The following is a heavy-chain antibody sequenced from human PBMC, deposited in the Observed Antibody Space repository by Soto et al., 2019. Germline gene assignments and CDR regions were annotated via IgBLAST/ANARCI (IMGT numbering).Heavy chain of an antibody. CDR2: ISAYNGNT. CDR1: GYTFTSYG. Sequence: ASVKVSCTSSGYTFTSYGISWVRQAPGQGLEWMGWISAYNGNTNYAQKLQGRVTMTTDTSTSTAYMELRSLRSDDTAVYYCARLSRDSSGGAYFDYWGQGTLVTVSS. J-gene: IGHJ4*02. V-gene: IGHV1-18*04. CDR3: ARLSRDSSGGAYFDY. D-gene: IGHD6-19*01.